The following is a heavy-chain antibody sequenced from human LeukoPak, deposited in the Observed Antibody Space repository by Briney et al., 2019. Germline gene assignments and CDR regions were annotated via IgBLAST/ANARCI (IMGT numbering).Heavy chain of an antibody. V-gene: IGHV4-59*08. CDR2: IYYSGST. J-gene: IGHJ4*01. CDR1: GASISSYY. CDR3: ARTTIAVAMDY. D-gene: IGHD6-19*01. Sequence: SETLSLTCIVSGASISSYYWSWIRQPPGKGLEWIGNIYYSGSTNYNPSLKSRVTISVDTSKNQFSLKLSSVTAADTAVYYCARTTIAVAMDYWGQGTLVTVSS.